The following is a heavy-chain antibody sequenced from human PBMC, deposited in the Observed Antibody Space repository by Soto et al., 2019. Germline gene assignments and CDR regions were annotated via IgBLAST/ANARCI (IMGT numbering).Heavy chain of an antibody. D-gene: IGHD6-6*01. CDR3: ARRKRGHSSSYDP. CDR2: INPSGGST. CDR1: GYTFTSYY. J-gene: IGHJ5*02. V-gene: IGHV1-46*01. Sequence: ASVKVSCKASGYTFTSYYMHWVRQAPGQGLGWMGIINPSGGSTSYAQKFQGRVTMTRDESTSTAYMELSSLRSEDTAVYYCARRKRGHSSSYDPWGQGTLVTVSS.